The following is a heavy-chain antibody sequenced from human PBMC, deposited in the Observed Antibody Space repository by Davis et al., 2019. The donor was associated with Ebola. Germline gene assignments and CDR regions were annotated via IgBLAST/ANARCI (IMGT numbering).Heavy chain of an antibody. Sequence: SVKVSCKASGGIFSSYAISWVRQAPGQGLEWMGGIIPIFGTANYAQKFQGRVTITEDESTSTAYMELSSLRSEDTAVYYCARGAGDASTIVVVPAARAIAFDIWGQGTMVTVSS. CDR2: IIPIFGTA. V-gene: IGHV1-69*13. CDR1: GGIFSSYA. CDR3: ARGAGDASTIVVVPAARAIAFDI. J-gene: IGHJ3*02. D-gene: IGHD2-2*01.